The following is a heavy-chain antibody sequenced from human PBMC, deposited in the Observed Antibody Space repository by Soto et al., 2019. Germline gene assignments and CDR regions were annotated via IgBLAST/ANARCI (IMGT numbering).Heavy chain of an antibody. CDR1: GYNFTTDG. J-gene: IGHJ5*02. CDR2: FSAYSGNT. Sequence: QVQLVQSGAEVKKPGASVKVSCKASGYNFTTDGVSWVRQAPGRGLEWVGWFSAYSGNTKSAQNLPGRVTMTTDTSTYTAYMESRSLRSNDTAVYYCTSAVETSAYLTSWAQGTLVTVPA. D-gene: IGHD1-26*01. V-gene: IGHV1-18*04. CDR3: TSAVETSAYLTS.